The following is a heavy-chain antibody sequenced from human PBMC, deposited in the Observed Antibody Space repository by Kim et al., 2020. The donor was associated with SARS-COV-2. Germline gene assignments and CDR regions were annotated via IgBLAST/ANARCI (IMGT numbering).Heavy chain of an antibody. Sequence: GGSLRLSCEASGFTFSDYAMRWVRQAPRERLVWVALIPYDGSINYYTVSVEFRFTILRDDSTNMLYLHLNSLRVGATAVYYCARSRTGYYAASFDYWGEG. CDR2: IPYDGSIN. CDR1: GFTFSDYA. J-gene: IGHJ4*02. CDR3: ARSRTGYYAASFDY. V-gene: IGHV3-33*01. D-gene: IGHD3-9*01.